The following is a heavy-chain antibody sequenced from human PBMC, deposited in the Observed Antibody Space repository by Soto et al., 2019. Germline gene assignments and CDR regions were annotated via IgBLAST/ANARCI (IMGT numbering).Heavy chain of an antibody. CDR3: AASMRWGTTDYYYYRMDV. J-gene: IGHJ6*02. CDR2: IYPGDSDT. Sequence: PGESLKISCKGSGYSFTSYWIGWVRQMPGKGLEWMGIIYPGDSDTRYSPSFQGQVTISADKSISTAYLQWSSLKASDTAMYYCAASMRWGTTDYYYYRMDVWGQGTTVTVSS. CDR1: GYSFTSYW. V-gene: IGHV5-51*01. D-gene: IGHD4-17*01.